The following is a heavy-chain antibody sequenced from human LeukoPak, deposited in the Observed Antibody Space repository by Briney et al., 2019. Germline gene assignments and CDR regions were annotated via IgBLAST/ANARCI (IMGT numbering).Heavy chain of an antibody. CDR3: ARARRYYYDSSGYYYFDY. V-gene: IGHV4-59*01. CDR1: GGSISSYY. CDR2: IYYSGST. D-gene: IGHD3-22*01. Sequence: PSETLSLTCTVSGGSISSYYWSWIRQPPGKGLEWIGYIYYSGSTNYNPSLKSRVTISVDTSKNQFTLKLSSVTAADTAVYYCARARRYYYDSSGYYYFDYWGQGTLVTVSS. J-gene: IGHJ4*02.